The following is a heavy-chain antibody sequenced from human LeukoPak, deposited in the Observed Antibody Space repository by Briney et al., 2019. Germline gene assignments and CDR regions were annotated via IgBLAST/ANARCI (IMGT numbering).Heavy chain of an antibody. Sequence: SGRSLRLSCTASGFTFGDYAMSWVRQAPGKGLEWVANIKQDGSEKYYVDSVKGRFTISRDNAKNSLYLQMNSLRAEDTAVYYCASNLYDFWSGYSYYYYYYMDVWGKGTTVTVSS. CDR1: GFTFGDYA. D-gene: IGHD3-3*01. J-gene: IGHJ6*03. V-gene: IGHV3-7*01. CDR2: IKQDGSEK. CDR3: ASNLYDFWSGYSYYYYYYMDV.